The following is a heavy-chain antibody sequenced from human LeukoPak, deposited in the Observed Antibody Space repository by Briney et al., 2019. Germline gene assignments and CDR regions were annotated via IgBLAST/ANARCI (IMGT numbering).Heavy chain of an antibody. CDR3: AREKYNWNHGFWFDP. Sequence: KPSETLSLTCTVSGGSISSSSYYWGWIRQPPGKGLEWIGYIYYSGSTNYNPSLKSRVTISVDKSKNQFSLKLSSVTAADTAVYYCAREKYNWNHGFWFDPWGQGTLVTVSS. V-gene: IGHV4-61*05. J-gene: IGHJ5*02. CDR2: IYYSGST. CDR1: GGSISSSSYY. D-gene: IGHD1-20*01.